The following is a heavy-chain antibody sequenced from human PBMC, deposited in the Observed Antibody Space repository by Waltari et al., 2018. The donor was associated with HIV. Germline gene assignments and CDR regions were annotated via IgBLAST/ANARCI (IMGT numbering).Heavy chain of an antibody. CDR3: ATSRSTYYDTGGYFDY. Sequence: EVQLVQSGAEVKKPGESLKISCKASGYSFTSYWIGWVRQMPGKGLEWMGIIYPGESDTRYSPSFQGQVTISANKSISTAYLQWSSLKASDTAMYYCATSRSTYYDTGGYFDYWGQGTLVTVSS. CDR2: IYPGESDT. D-gene: IGHD3-22*01. V-gene: IGHV5-51*03. J-gene: IGHJ4*02. CDR1: GYSFTSYW.